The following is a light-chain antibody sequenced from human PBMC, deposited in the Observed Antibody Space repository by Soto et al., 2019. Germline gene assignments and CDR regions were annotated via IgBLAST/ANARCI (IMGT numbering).Light chain of an antibody. CDR1: QDIRNY. CDR3: QQYDNVPPSIT. V-gene: IGKV1-33*01. Sequence: DIQMTQSPSSLSASVGDRVTITCQASQDIRNYLNWYQQKPGKAPNLLIYDASNLEIGVPSRFSGSGYGTDFTFTISSLQPEDIATYYCQQYDNVPPSITFGPGTKVDIK. CDR2: DAS. J-gene: IGKJ3*01.